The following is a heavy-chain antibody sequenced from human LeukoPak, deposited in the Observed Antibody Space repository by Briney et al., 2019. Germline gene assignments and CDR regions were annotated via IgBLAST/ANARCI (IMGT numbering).Heavy chain of an antibody. CDR3: ARSVVVTATDYYYYYMDV. J-gene: IGHJ6*03. Sequence: SQTLSLTCTVSGGSISSYYWSWIRQPAGKGLEWIGRIYTSGSTNYNPSLKSRVTMSVDTSKNQFSLKLSSVTAADTAVYYCARSVVVTATDYYYYYMDVWGKGTTVTVSS. CDR2: IYTSGST. CDR1: GGSISSYY. V-gene: IGHV4-4*07. D-gene: IGHD2-21*02.